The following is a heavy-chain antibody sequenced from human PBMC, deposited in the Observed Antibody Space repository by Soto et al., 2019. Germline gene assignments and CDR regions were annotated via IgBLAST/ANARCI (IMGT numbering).Heavy chain of an antibody. D-gene: IGHD3-9*01. CDR1: GGSISSSHW. V-gene: IGHV4-4*02. J-gene: IGHJ3*01. CDR3: ARVVLTITRGAFDA. Sequence: QVQLQESGPGLVKPSWTLSLTCAVSGGSISSSHWWTWVRQSPGKGLEYIGEISHSGTSNSNPSLTSRVTLSVDKSKNPFSLTLTSVTAADTAVYYCARVVLTITRGAFDAWGQGTLGSVSS. CDR2: ISHSGTS.